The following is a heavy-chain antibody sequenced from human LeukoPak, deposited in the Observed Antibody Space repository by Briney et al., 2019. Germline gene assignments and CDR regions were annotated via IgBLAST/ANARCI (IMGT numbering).Heavy chain of an antibody. V-gene: IGHV3-7*03. Sequence: SGGSLRLSCAASGFTFSSHWMSWVRQAPGKGLEWVANINQGGNDRNYVDSVKGRFTISRDTSKNTLSLQMNSLRAEDTAVYYCASLSLGHYWGQGTLVTVSS. D-gene: IGHD6-6*01. CDR3: ASLSLGHY. CDR1: GFTFSSHW. CDR2: INQGGNDR. J-gene: IGHJ4*02.